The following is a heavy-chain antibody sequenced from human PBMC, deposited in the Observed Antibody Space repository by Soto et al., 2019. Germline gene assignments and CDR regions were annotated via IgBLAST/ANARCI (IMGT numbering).Heavy chain of an antibody. J-gene: IGHJ3*02. V-gene: IGHV3-11*01. CDR1: GFTFSDYY. CDR3: AIDNTIFGVVIMRAFDI. D-gene: IGHD3-3*01. Sequence: QVQLVESGGGLVKPGGSLRLSCAASGFTFSDYYMSWIRQAPGKGLEWVSYISSSGSTIYYADSMKGRFTISRDNAKKSLYLQMNSLKDDDTAVYYCAIDNTIFGVVIMRAFDIWGQGTMVTVSS. CDR2: ISSSGSTI.